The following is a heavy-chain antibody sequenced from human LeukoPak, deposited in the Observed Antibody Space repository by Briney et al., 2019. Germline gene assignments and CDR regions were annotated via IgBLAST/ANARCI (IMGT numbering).Heavy chain of an antibody. CDR1: GFTFSSYA. Sequence: AGRSLRLSCAASGFTFSSYAMHWVRQAPGKGLEWVAVISYDGSNKYYADSVKGRFTVSRDNSKNTLYLQMNSLRAEDTAVYFCVEGGAPSYYDGSGDAYFDYWGQGTLVTVSS. D-gene: IGHD3-22*01. CDR2: ISYDGSNK. CDR3: VEGGAPSYYDGSGDAYFDY. V-gene: IGHV3-30-3*02. J-gene: IGHJ4*02.